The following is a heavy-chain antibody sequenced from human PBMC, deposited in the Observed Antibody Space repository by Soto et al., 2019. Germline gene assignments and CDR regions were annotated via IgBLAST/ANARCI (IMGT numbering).Heavy chain of an antibody. Sequence: SETLSLTCTVSGASINSASYYWSWIRHRPGEGLEWIGFISYSGNTYHSPSLKSRLVLSVDTSKNQFSLELGSVTAADTAVYYCARGPTHFWSSYRFPYFDSWGPGNLVT. CDR3: ARGPTHFWSSYRFPYFDS. J-gene: IGHJ4*01. V-gene: IGHV4-31*03. D-gene: IGHD3-3*02. CDR2: ISYSGNT. CDR1: GASINSASYY.